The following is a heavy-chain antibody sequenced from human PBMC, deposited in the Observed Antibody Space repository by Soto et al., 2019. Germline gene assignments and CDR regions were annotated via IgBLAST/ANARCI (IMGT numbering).Heavy chain of an antibody. Sequence: GGSLRLSCAASGFTFSSYWMHWVRQAPGKGLVWVSRINSDGSSTSYADSVKGRFTISRDNAKNTLYLQMNSLRAEDTAVYYCARGGLGYYDILTGYYDSAIDYWGQGTLVTVSS. J-gene: IGHJ4*02. D-gene: IGHD3-9*01. V-gene: IGHV3-74*01. CDR1: GFTFSSYW. CDR2: INSDGSST. CDR3: ARGGLGYYDILTGYYDSAIDY.